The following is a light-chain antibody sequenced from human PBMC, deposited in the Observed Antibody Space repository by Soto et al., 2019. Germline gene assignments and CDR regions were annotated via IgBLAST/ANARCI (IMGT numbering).Light chain of an antibody. CDR2: GAS. J-gene: IGKJ2*01. Sequence: EIVLTQSPGTLSLSPGERATLSCRASQTVTNNYLAWYQQKPGQAPRLVMSGASSRATGIPDRFSGGGSETDFTLNISRLEPEAFAVYYCQQYDSSYTFGQGTKLEIK. V-gene: IGKV3-20*01. CDR1: QTVTNNY. CDR3: QQYDSSYT.